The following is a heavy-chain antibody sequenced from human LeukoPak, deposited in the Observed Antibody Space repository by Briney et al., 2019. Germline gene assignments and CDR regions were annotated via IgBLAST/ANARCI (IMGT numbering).Heavy chain of an antibody. Sequence: GGSLRLSCAAPGFTFSSYSMNWVRQAPGKGLEWVSSISSSSSYIYYADSVKGRFTISRDNAKNSLYLQMNSLRAEDTAVYYCARVGYYDSSGYRAFDIWGQGTMVTVSS. CDR3: ARVGYYDSSGYRAFDI. CDR1: GFTFSSYS. D-gene: IGHD3-22*01. J-gene: IGHJ3*02. CDR2: ISSSSSYI. V-gene: IGHV3-21*01.